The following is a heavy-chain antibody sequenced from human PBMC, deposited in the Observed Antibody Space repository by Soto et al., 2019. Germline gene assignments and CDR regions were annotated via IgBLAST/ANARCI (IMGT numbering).Heavy chain of an antibody. Sequence: EVQLVEAGGDLVQPGGSLRLSCVASGFTISNYWMHWVRQAPGKGLIWVSRISPDGSTTNYADSVKGRFTISRDNAKNTLYLQMDVLRAEDTALYYCTRVISGSSGLFDYWGQGTLVTVSS. CDR1: GFTISNYW. J-gene: IGHJ4*02. V-gene: IGHV3-74*01. CDR3: TRVISGSSGLFDY. CDR2: ISPDGSTT. D-gene: IGHD1-26*01.